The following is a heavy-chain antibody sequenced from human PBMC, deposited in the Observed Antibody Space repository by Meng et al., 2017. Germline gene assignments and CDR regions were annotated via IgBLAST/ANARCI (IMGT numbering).Heavy chain of an antibody. CDR1: GYSFTSYW. CDR3: ARCGEEMATITGYYYYGMDV. CDR2: IYPGDSDT. V-gene: IGHV5-51*01. Sequence: GGSLRLSCKGSGYSFTSYWIGWVRQMPGKGLEWMGIIYPGDSDTRYSPSFQGQVTISADKSISTAYLQWSSLKASDTAMYYCARCGEEMATITGYYYYGMDVWGQGTTVTVSS. J-gene: IGHJ6*02. D-gene: IGHD5-24*01.